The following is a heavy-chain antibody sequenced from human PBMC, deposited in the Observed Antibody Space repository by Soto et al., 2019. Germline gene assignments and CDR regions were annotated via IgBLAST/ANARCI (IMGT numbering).Heavy chain of an antibody. CDR2: IIPIFGTA. V-gene: IGHV1-69*12. D-gene: IGHD2-2*01. J-gene: IGHJ5*02. CDR1: GGTFSSYA. Sequence: QVQLVQSGAEVKKPGSSVKVSCKASGGTFSSYAISWVRQAPGQGLEWMGGIIPIFGTANYAQKFQGRVTIPADDSKSTAYMDLRILNSEDTAWYSGAKYPPLGYCIITSCPSVGSDPWGQGPLVTVSS. CDR3: AKYPPLGYCIITSCPSVGSDP.